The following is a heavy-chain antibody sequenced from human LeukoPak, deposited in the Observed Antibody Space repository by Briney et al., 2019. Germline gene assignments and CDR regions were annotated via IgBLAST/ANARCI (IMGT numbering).Heavy chain of an antibody. Sequence: SETLSLTCGVYGGSFSGYYWSWIRQPPGKGLEWIGEINHSGSTNYNPSLKSRVTISVDTSKNQFSLKLSSVTAADTAVYYCARLGRTYYDFWSGPWGQGTLVTVSS. D-gene: IGHD3-3*01. CDR1: GGSFSGYY. CDR2: INHSGST. J-gene: IGHJ5*02. V-gene: IGHV4-34*01. CDR3: ARLGRTYYDFWSGP.